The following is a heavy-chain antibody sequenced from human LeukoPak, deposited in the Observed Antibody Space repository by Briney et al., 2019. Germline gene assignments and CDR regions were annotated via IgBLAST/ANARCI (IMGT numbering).Heavy chain of an antibody. CDR1: SGPISRYH. V-gene: IGHV4-59*08. CDR2: IYYSGST. J-gene: IGHJ4*02. Sequence: PSETLSLTGPDLSGPISRYHWSWVRQPPGKGQQWIGYIYYSGSTNYNPSLKSRVTISVDTSKNQFSLKLSSVTAADTAVYYCAGQTESPYALDYWGQGTLVTVSS. D-gene: IGHD1-14*01. CDR3: AGQTESPYALDY.